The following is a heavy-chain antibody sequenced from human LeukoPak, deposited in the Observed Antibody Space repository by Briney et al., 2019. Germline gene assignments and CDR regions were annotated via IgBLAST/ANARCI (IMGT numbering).Heavy chain of an antibody. CDR1: GFTFSDHY. D-gene: IGHD2-15*01. V-gene: IGHV3-11*06. CDR3: AREGFDCSGGTCYFDF. Sequence: KPGGSLRLSCAASGFTFSDHYMSWIRQAPGKGLEWVSYISSSRSYTNHADSVKGRFIISRDNAKNSLYLQMNSLRAEDTAVYYCAREGFDCSGGTCYFDFWGQGTLVIVSS. CDR2: ISSSRSYT. J-gene: IGHJ4*02.